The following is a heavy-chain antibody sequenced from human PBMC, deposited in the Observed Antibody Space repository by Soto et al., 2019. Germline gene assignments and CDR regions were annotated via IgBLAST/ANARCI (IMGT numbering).Heavy chain of an antibody. D-gene: IGHD3-3*01. Sequence: GASVKVSCKASGYTFTSYDINWVRQATGQGLEWMGWMNPNSGNTGYAQKFQGRVTMTRNTSISTAYMELSSLRSEDTAVYYCARGPTLLWWARYDFWSGYYRGDYYYYGMDVWGQGTTVAASS. CDR1: GYTFTSYD. J-gene: IGHJ6*02. CDR3: ARGPTLLWWARYDFWSGYYRGDYYYYGMDV. V-gene: IGHV1-8*01. CDR2: MNPNSGNT.